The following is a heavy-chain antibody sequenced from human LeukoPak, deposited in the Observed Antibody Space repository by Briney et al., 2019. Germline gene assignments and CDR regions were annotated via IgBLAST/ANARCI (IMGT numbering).Heavy chain of an antibody. CDR1: GFTFSSYA. J-gene: IGHJ4*02. Sequence: GGSLRLSCAASGFTFSSYAMSWVRQAPGKGLEWVSAISGSGSSTYYADSVKGRFTISRDNSKNTLYLQMNSLRAEDTAVYYCAKDSVVVPAAYFDYWGQGTLVTVSS. V-gene: IGHV3-23*01. CDR2: ISGSGSST. CDR3: AKDSVVVPAAYFDY. D-gene: IGHD2-2*01.